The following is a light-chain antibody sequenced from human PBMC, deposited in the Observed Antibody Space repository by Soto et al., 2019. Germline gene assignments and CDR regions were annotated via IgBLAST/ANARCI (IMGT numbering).Light chain of an antibody. Sequence: IVLTHSPGTLSLKPGERATLSCRASQSIRSHLAWYQQKPGQAPRLLIYGASNRATGIPDRFSGSGSGTDFTLTISRLQPEDSAVYYCQQYASSPRTFAQRTMVDI. J-gene: IGKJ1*01. V-gene: IGKV3-20*01. CDR3: QQYASSPRT. CDR2: GAS. CDR1: QSIRSH.